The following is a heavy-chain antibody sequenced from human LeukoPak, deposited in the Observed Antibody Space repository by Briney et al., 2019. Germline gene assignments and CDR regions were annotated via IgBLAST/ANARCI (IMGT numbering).Heavy chain of an antibody. V-gene: IGHV4-39*01. CDR2: ISYSGNT. J-gene: IGHJ3*02. CDR1: GGSIISSDYH. CDR3: ARHCCSGPAKRVFDI. D-gene: IGHD2-15*01. Sequence: SETLSLTCTVPGGSIISSDYHWGWVRQPPGKGLEWIGTISYSGNTDYNPSLRSRVTISVDTSNNQFSLRLGSVTAADTAVYHCARHCCSGPAKRVFDIWGQGTMVTVSS.